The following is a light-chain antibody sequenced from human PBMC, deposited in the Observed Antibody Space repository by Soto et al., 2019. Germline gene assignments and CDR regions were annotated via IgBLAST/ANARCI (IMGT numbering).Light chain of an antibody. CDR1: QSVSSSY. V-gene: IGKV3-20*01. CDR2: GAS. J-gene: IGKJ1*01. Sequence: EIVLTQSPGTLSLSPGERATLSCRASQSVSSSYLVWYQQKLGQAPRLLIYGASSRATGTPDRFSGSGSGTDFTLTISRLEPEDFAVYYCQQYGSSPWTFGQGTKVGIK. CDR3: QQYGSSPWT.